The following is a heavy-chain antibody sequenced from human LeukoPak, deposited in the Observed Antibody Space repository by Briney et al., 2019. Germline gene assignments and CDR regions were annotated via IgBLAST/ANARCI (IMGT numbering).Heavy chain of an antibody. J-gene: IGHJ6*02. CDR3: ATGYGSGSPDYYYCYGMDV. CDR2: IYYSGST. V-gene: IGHV4-31*03. D-gene: IGHD3-10*01. CDR1: GGSISSGGYY. Sequence: SETLSLTCTVSGGSISSGGYYWSWIRQHPGKGLEWIGHIYYSGSTYYNPSLKSRVTISVDTSKNQFSLKLSSVTAADTAVYYCATGYGSGSPDYYYCYGMDVWAKGPRSPSP.